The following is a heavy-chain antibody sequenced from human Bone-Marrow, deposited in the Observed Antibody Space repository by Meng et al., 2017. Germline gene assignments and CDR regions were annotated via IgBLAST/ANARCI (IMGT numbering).Heavy chain of an antibody. Sequence: ASVKVSCKASGYTFTGYYLHWVRQAPGQGLEWMAWMNPNSGDTNYPQKFQGRVTMTTDTSISTAYMELSRLKSDDTAVYYCARGGSVDSSSWSRWLDPWAQGTPITVSS. CDR3: ARGGSVDSSSWSRWLDP. D-gene: IGHD6-13*01. CDR2: MNPNSGDT. V-gene: IGHV1-2*02. CDR1: GYTFTGYY. J-gene: IGHJ5*02.